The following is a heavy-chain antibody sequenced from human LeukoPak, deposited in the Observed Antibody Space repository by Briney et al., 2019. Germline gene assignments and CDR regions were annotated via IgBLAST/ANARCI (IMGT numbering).Heavy chain of an antibody. CDR1: GGSFSGYY. CDR2: INHSGST. Sequence: SETLSLTCAVYGGSFSGYYWSWIRQPPGKGLEWIGEINHSGSTNYNPSLKSRVTISVDTSKNQFSLKLSSVTAADTAVYYCARPQDFGLTGMNAFYIWGQGTMVTVSS. CDR3: ARPQDFGLTGMNAFYI. D-gene: IGHD7-27*01. V-gene: IGHV4-34*01. J-gene: IGHJ3*02.